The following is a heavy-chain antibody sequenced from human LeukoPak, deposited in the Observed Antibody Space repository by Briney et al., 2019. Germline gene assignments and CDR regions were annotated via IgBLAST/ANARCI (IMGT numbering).Heavy chain of an antibody. CDR2: ISAYNGNT. CDR1: GYTFTSYG. D-gene: IGHD7-27*01. J-gene: IGHJ3*02. V-gene: IGHV1-18*01. Sequence: ASVKVSRKASGYTFTSYGISWVRQAPGQGLEWMGWISAYNGNTNYAQKLQGRVTMTTDTSTSTAYMELRSLRSDDTAVYYCARDLGRESTDAFDIWGQGTMVTVSS. CDR3: ARDLGRESTDAFDI.